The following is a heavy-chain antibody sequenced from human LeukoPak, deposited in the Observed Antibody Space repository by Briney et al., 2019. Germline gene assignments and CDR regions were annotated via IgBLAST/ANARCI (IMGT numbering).Heavy chain of an antibody. V-gene: IGHV4-59*08. D-gene: IGHD3-10*01. CDR3: ARQPLHYYGSGSHTGIY. Sequence: SETLSLTCTVSGGSISSYYWSWIRQPPGKGLEWIGYIYYSGSTNYNPSLKSRVTISVDTSKNQFSLKLSSVTAADTAVYYCARQPLHYYGSGSHTGIYWGQGTLVTVSS. CDR2: IYYSGST. CDR1: GGSISSYY. J-gene: IGHJ4*02.